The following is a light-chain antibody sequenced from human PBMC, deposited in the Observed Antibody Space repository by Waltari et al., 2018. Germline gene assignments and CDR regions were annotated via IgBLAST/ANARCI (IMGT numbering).Light chain of an antibody. CDR3: QQYNDWPYT. CDR2: GTS. CDR1: QSVRTH. Sequence: EIVMTQSPVTLSVSPGERAALSCRPSQSVRTHLAWYQQRPGQTPRLLISGTSTRATEIPARFSGSGSGTEFTLTISSLQSEDFAVYYCQQYNDWPYTFGQGTKLEIK. V-gene: IGKV3-15*01. J-gene: IGKJ2*01.